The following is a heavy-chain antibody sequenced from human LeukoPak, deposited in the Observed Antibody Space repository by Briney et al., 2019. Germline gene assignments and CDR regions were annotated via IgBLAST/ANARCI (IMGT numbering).Heavy chain of an antibody. Sequence: PGGSLRLSCAASGFTFSSYGMHWVRQAPGKGLEWVAFIRYDGSNKYYADSVKGRFTISRDNSKNTLYLQMNSLRAEDTAVYFCARAAVTMVRGAEIDYWGQGTLVTVSS. CDR2: IRYDGSNK. CDR1: GFTFSSYG. V-gene: IGHV3-30*02. D-gene: IGHD3-10*01. CDR3: ARAAVTMVRGAEIDY. J-gene: IGHJ4*02.